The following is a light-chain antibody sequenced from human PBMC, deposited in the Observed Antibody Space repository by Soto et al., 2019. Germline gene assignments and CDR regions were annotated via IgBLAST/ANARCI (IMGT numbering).Light chain of an antibody. V-gene: IGLV2-14*03. CDR3: SSYTSSTTGV. Sequence: QSALTQPASVSGSPGQSITISCTGTSSDVGAYNFVSWYQQHPGKAPKLMIYDVSNRPSGVSNRFSGSKSGNTASLTISGLQAEDEADYYCSSYTSSTTGVFGGGTQLTVL. CDR2: DVS. CDR1: SSDVGAYNF. J-gene: IGLJ2*01.